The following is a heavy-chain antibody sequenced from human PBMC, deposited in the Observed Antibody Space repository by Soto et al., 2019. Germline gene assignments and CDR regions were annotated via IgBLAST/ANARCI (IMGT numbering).Heavy chain of an antibody. CDR3: AKASSMVRGVIAYYYFDY. J-gene: IGHJ4*02. CDR1: GFTFRSYA. V-gene: IGHV3-23*01. CDR2: ISGGGDRT. D-gene: IGHD3-10*01. Sequence: GGSLRLSCAASGFTFRSYAMSWVRQAPGKGLHWVSAISGGGDRTYYADSVKGRFTISRDNSKNTLYLQMNRMRAEDTAVYYCAKASSMVRGVIAYYYFDYWGQGSLVTVSS.